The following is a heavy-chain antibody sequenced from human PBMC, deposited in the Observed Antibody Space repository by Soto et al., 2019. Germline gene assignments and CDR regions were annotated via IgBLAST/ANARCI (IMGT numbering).Heavy chain of an antibody. CDR1: GDSVSSNSAT. Sequence: PSQTLSLTCAISGDSVSSNSATWNWIRQSPSRGLEWLGRTYYRSKWYNDYAVSVEGRITINPDTSKNQFSLQLNSVTPEDTAMYYCARRRNWNDASDIWGQGTMVTVSS. V-gene: IGHV6-1*01. CDR3: ARRRNWNDASDI. J-gene: IGHJ3*02. CDR2: TYYRSKWYN. D-gene: IGHD1-1*01.